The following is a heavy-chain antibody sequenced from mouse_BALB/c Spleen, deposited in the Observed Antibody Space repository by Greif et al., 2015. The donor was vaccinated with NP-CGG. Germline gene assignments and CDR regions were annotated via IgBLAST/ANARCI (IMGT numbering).Heavy chain of an antibody. CDR2: IYPGNSDT. CDR3: TRDYYGSSPFAY. V-gene: IGHV1-5*01. CDR1: GYTFTSYW. D-gene: IGHD1-1*01. Sequence: VQLQQSGTVLARPGASVKMSCKASGYTFTSYWMHWVKQRPGQGLEWIGAIYPGNSDTSYNQKFKGKAKLTAVTSTSTAYMELSSLTNEDSAVYYCTRDYYGSSPFAYWGQGTLVTVSA. J-gene: IGHJ3*01.